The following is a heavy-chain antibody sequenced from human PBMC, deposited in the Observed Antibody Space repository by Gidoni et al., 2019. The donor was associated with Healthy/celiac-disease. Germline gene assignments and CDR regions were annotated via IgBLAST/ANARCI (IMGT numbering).Heavy chain of an antibody. V-gene: IGHV4-34*01. J-gene: IGHJ4*02. CDR3: ARGGGHIAARPFDY. CDR1: GGSFSGYY. Sequence: QVQLQQWGAGLLKPSETLSLTCAVYGGSFSGYYWSWIRQPPGKGLEWIGEINHSGSTNYNPSLKSRVTISVDTSKNQFSLKLSSVTAADTAVYYCARGGGHIAARPFDYWGQGTLVTVSS. CDR2: INHSGST. D-gene: IGHD6-6*01.